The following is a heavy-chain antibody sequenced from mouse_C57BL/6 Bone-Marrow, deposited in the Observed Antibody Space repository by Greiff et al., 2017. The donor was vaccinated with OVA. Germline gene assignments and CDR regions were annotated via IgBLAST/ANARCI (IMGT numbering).Heavy chain of an antibody. J-gene: IGHJ2*01. CDR3: GRESSGGGDD. D-gene: IGHD3-2*02. CDR1: GYTFTSYT. V-gene: IGHV1-4*01. Sequence: VQLQESGAELARPGASVKMSCKASGYTFTSYTMHWVKQRPGQGLEWIGYINPSSGYTKYNQKFKDKATLTADKSSSTAYMQLSSLTSEDSADYYGGRESSGGGDDWGKGTTLTVSS. CDR2: INPSSGYT.